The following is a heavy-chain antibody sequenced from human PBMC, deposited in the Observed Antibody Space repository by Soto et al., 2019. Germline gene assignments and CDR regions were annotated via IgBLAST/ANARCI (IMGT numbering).Heavy chain of an antibody. J-gene: IGHJ5*02. CDR2: IGTAGDT. D-gene: IGHD6-6*01. CDR3: ATPLPLIAARELVSWFDP. Sequence: GGSLRLSCAASGFTFSSYDMRWVRQATGKGLEWVSAIGTAGDTYYPGSVKGRFTISRENAKNSLYLQMNSLSAGGTAVYYCATPLPLIAARELVSWFDPGGQGTLFTVSA. V-gene: IGHV3-13*01. CDR1: GFTFSSYD.